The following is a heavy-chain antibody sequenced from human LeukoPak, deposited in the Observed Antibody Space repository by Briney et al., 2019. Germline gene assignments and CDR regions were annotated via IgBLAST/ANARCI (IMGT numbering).Heavy chain of an antibody. CDR1: GGTFSSYA. Sequence: ASVKVSCKASGGTFSSYAISWVRQAPGQGLEWMGGIIPIFGTANYAQKFQGRVTITADKSTSTAYMELSSLRSEDTAVYYCARCRRIGELWFGESHGMDVWGKGTTVTVSS. CDR3: ARCRRIGELWFGESHGMDV. D-gene: IGHD3-10*01. J-gene: IGHJ6*04. V-gene: IGHV1-69*06. CDR2: IIPIFGTA.